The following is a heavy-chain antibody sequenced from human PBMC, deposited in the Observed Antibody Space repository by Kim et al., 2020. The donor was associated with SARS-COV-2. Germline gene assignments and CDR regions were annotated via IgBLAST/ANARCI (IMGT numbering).Heavy chain of an antibody. CDR2: INHSGST. CDR3: ARGRYGEITIFGVVPGHYYMDV. CDR1: GGSFSGYY. J-gene: IGHJ6*03. D-gene: IGHD3-3*01. V-gene: IGHV4-34*01. Sequence: SETLSLTCAVYGGSFSGYYWSWIRQPPGKGLEWIGEINHSGSTNYNPSLKSRVTISVDTSKNQFSLKLSSVTAADTALYYCARGRYGEITIFGVVPGHYYMDVWGKGTTVTVSS.